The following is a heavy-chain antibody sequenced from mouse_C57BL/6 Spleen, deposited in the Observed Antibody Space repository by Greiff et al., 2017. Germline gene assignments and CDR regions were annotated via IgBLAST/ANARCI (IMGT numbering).Heavy chain of an antibody. D-gene: IGHD1-1*01. CDR3: ARGSLPGAMDY. V-gene: IGHV1-42*01. J-gene: IGHJ4*01. Sequence: EVQLQQSGPELVKPGASVKISCKASGYSFTGYYMNWVKQSPEKSLEWIGEINPSTGGTTYNQKFKAKATLTVDKSSSTAYMQLKSLTSEASAVYYCARGSLPGAMDYWGQGTSVTVSS. CDR2: INPSTGGT. CDR1: GYSFTGYY.